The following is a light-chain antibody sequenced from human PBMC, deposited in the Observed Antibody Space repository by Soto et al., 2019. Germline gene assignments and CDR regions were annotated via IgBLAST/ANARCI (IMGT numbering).Light chain of an antibody. CDR1: QYVGSN. J-gene: IGKJ1*01. V-gene: IGKV3-15*01. Sequence: EIVLTQSPVTLSVSPGERATLACTASQYVGSNLAWYQQKPGQAPRLLIYGASTRATGIPDRISGGGSGTAFTLTISSLRSDDFAVYYCQQYGDSSWTFGQGSRVEIK. CDR3: QQYGDSSWT. CDR2: GAS.